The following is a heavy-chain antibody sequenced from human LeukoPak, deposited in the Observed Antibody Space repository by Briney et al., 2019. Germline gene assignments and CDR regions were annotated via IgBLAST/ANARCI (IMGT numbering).Heavy chain of an antibody. Sequence: GGSLRLSCAASGFTFSDFYMNWVRQAPGKGLEWVSYISSSSSYTNYADSVKGRFTISRDNAKNSLYLQMNSLRAEDTAVYYCARGQADFDSWGQGTLVTVSS. CDR2: ISSSSSYT. V-gene: IGHV3-11*06. CDR3: ARGQADFDS. J-gene: IGHJ4*02. CDR1: GFTFSDFY.